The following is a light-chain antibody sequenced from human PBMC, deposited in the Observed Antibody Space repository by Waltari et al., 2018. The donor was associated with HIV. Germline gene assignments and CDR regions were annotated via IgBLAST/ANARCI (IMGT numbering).Light chain of an antibody. CDR3: QQYVSVPYT. CDR1: QSIVCKRNKKNY. J-gene: IGKJ2*01. Sequence: QSPEFLAVSLCGRATLHCTSNQSIVCKRNKKNYLAWYQHKPGQAPRLLIYWASTRGTGVPDRFSGSGSGTDFTLTISSLQAEDVAVYYCQQYVSVPYTFGQGTKLEIK. CDR2: WAS. V-gene: IGKV4-1*01.